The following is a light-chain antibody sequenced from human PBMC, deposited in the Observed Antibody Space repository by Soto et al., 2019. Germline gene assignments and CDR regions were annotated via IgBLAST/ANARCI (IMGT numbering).Light chain of an antibody. Sequence: DIQMTQSPSSLSASVGDRVTITCRAIQSISSYLNWYQQKPGKAPNLLIYTASSLQGGVPSRFSGSGSGADFTLTISSLQTEDFATYYCQQLNSYRLTFGGGTKVDVK. CDR2: TAS. CDR1: QSISSY. CDR3: QQLNSYRLT. V-gene: IGKV1-39*01. J-gene: IGKJ4*01.